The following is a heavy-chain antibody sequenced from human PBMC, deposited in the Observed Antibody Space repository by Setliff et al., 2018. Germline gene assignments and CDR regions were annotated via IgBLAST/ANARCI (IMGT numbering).Heavy chain of an antibody. Sequence: PGESLKISCKGSGYSFSNFWIGWVRQMPGKGLEWMGIIYPGDSHTRYSPSFQGQVTMSADKSINTAYLRMNSLKIEDTAVYYCTRDFWPESSGFAFGQWGQGTLVTVSS. CDR2: IYPGDSHT. V-gene: IGHV5-51*01. D-gene: IGHD3-22*01. CDR3: TRDFWPESSGFAFGQ. J-gene: IGHJ4*02. CDR1: GYSFSNFW.